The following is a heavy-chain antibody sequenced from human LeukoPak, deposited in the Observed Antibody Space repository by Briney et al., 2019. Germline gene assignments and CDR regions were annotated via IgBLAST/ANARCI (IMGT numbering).Heavy chain of an antibody. J-gene: IGHJ4*02. CDR2: INPNSGGT. V-gene: IGHV1-2*02. CDR1: GYTFTGYY. CDR3: ARDRCTNGVCYTPHY. Sequence: GASVKVSCKASGYTFTGYYMHWVRQAPGQGLEWMGWINPNSGGTNYAQKFQGRVTMTRDTSISTAYMELSRLRSDDTAVYYCARDRCTNGVCYTPHYWGQGTLVTVSS. D-gene: IGHD2-8*01.